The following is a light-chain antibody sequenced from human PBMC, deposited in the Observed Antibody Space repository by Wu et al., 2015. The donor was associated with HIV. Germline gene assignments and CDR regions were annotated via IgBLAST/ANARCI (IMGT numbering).Light chain of an antibody. CDR2: GAS. Sequence: EIVMTQSPVTLSVSPGERATLSCRASQNIINSLAWYQQKPGQAPRLLIHGASTRATGIPARFSGSGSGTDFTLTISSLQSEDFALYYCQQYNNWPRTFGQGTKGGNQT. J-gene: IGKJ1*01. V-gene: IGKV3-15*01. CDR3: QQYNNWPRT. CDR1: QNIINS.